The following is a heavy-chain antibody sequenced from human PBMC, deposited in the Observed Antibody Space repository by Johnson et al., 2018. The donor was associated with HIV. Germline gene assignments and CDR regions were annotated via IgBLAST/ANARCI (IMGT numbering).Heavy chain of an antibody. V-gene: IGHV3-11*04. Sequence: QVQLVESGGGLVQPGGSLRLSCAASGFNLSDYYMRWIRQTPGKGLEWVSYISSRGSTIYYADSVKGRFTISRDNAKNSLYLQMNSLRAEDTAVYYCARVGQLARTHAFDIWGQGTMVTVSS. D-gene: IGHD6-13*01. CDR1: GFNLSDYY. CDR3: ARVGQLARTHAFDI. J-gene: IGHJ3*02. CDR2: ISSRGSTI.